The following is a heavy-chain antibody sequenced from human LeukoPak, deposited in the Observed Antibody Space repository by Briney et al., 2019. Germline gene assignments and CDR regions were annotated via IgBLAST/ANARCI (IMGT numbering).Heavy chain of an antibody. J-gene: IGHJ4*02. CDR3: AKDENRIAVAGYYFDY. V-gene: IGHV3-30*18. CDR2: ISYDGGNK. Sequence: PGRSLRLSCAASGFTFSSYGMHWVRQAPGKGLEWVAVISYDGGNKYYVDSVKGRFTISRDNSKNTLYLQMNSLRAEDTAVYYCAKDENRIAVAGYYFDYWGQGTLATVSS. D-gene: IGHD6-19*01. CDR1: GFTFSSYG.